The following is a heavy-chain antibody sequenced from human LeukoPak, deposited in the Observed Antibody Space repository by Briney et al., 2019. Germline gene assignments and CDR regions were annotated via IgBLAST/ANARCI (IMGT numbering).Heavy chain of an antibody. CDR3: AVSIAAAVLLPLIDY. D-gene: IGHD6-13*01. V-gene: IGHV1-69*06. Sequence: SVTVSCKASGGTFSSYAISWVRQAPGQGLEWMGGIIPIFGTANYAQKFQGRVTITADKSTSTAYMELSSLRSEDTAVYYCAVSIAAAVLLPLIDYWGQGTLVTVSS. CDR1: GGTFSSYA. CDR2: IIPIFGTA. J-gene: IGHJ4*02.